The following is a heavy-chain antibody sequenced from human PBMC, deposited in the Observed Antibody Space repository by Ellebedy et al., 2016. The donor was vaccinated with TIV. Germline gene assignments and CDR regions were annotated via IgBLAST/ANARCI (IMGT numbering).Heavy chain of an antibody. V-gene: IGHV3-7*02. CDR3: ARADLHSNVVVPAALDL. J-gene: IGHJ5*02. D-gene: IGHD2-21*01. CDR1: GLTFSRHW. Sequence: GESLKISXAASGLTFSRHWMRWVRQAPGKGLEWVANIKPDGSEKNYVDSVMGRFTISRDNAKNSLYLQMNTLRAEDTAVYYCARADLHSNVVVPAALDLWGQGTLVTVSS. CDR2: IKPDGSEK.